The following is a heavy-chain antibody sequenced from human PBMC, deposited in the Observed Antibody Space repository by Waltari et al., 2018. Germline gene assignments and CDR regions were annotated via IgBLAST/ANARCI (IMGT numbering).Heavy chain of an antibody. CDR3: ARRIIVAAHFDY. Sequence: QVQLQESGPGLVKPSETLSLTGTVSGGSISSYYWSWIRQPPGMGLAWIGYIYYSGSTNHHPSRRSRFTISVATSKNQCSLKLSSVTAADPAVYYCARRIIVAAHFDYWGQGTLVTVSS. D-gene: IGHD5-12*01. V-gene: IGHV4-59*01. CDR2: IYYSGST. J-gene: IGHJ4*02. CDR1: GGSISSYY.